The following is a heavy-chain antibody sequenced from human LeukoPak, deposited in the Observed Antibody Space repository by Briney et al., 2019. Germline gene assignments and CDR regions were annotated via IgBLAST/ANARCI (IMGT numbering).Heavy chain of an antibody. D-gene: IGHD2-2*01. CDR1: GFSFRTYW. V-gene: IGHV3-7*03. Sequence: GGSLRLSCAASGFSFRTYWMSWVRQAPGKGLEWVANIKQDGNEKYYVDSVKGRFTISRDNAKNSLYPQMNSLRAEDTAVYYCARGDYQLPGDHWGQGTLVTVSS. CDR3: ARGDYQLPGDH. J-gene: IGHJ4*02. CDR2: IKQDGNEK.